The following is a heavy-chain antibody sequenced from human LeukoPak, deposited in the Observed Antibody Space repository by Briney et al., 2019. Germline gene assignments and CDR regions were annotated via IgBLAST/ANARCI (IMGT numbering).Heavy chain of an antibody. V-gene: IGHV3-48*04. CDR2: ISSSSSTI. CDR1: GFTFSNYS. Sequence: GGSLRLSCAASGFTFSNYSMNWVRQAPGKGLEWVSYISSSSSTIYYADSVKGRFTISRDNAKNSLYLQMNSLRAEDTAVYYCARSFIVASFDGAFDIWGQGTMVTVSS. CDR3: ARSFIVASFDGAFDI. D-gene: IGHD5-12*01. J-gene: IGHJ3*02.